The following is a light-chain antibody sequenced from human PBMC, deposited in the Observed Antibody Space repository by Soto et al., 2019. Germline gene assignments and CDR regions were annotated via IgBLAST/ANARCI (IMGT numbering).Light chain of an antibody. CDR1: SSDVGSYNY. J-gene: IGLJ2*01. CDR2: EVS. V-gene: IGLV2-8*01. Sequence: QSVLTQPPSASGSPGQSVTISCTGTSSDVGSYNYVSWYQQHPDTAPKLVIYEVSKRPSGVPDRFSGSKSGNTASLTVSGLQADDEADYYCSSYAGSNILIFGGGTQLTVL. CDR3: SSYAGSNILI.